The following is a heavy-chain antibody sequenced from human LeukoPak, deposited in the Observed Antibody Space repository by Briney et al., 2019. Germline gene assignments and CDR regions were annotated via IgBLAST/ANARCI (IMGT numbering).Heavy chain of an antibody. CDR1: GGTFSSHA. CDR2: INPIFHTP. D-gene: IGHD4-11*01. J-gene: IGHJ4*02. Sequence: GSSVKVSCKASGGTFSSHAISWVRQAPGQGLEWMGVINPIFHTPTYAKKSQGRLTITKDESMSTASMDLSSLISDDTAVYYCARGRTTGEFDYWGQGTLVTVSS. V-gene: IGHV1-69*05. CDR3: ARGRTTGEFDY.